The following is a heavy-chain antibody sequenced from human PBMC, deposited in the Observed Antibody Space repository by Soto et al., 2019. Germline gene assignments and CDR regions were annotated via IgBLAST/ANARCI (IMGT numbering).Heavy chain of an antibody. CDR3: AKDRSSTSCYAFDY. D-gene: IGHD2-2*01. CDR2: IGGSSGST. Sequence: GSLRLSCAAYGFTFRSYSMSWVRQAPGKGLEWVSAIGGSSGSTDYADSVKGRFTISRDNSKNTLFLQMNSLRAEDTAVYYCAKDRSSTSCYAFDYWGQGTLVTVSS. CDR1: GFTFRSYS. J-gene: IGHJ4*02. V-gene: IGHV3-23*01.